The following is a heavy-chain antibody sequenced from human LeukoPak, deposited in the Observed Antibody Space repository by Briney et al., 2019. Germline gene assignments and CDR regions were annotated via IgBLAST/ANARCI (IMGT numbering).Heavy chain of an antibody. D-gene: IGHD5-12*01. V-gene: IGHV4-39*01. CDR2: IYYSGST. CDR3: ARSGSYSGYDYYAFDY. J-gene: IGHJ4*02. CDR1: GGSISSSSYY. Sequence: KTSETLSLTCTVSGGSISSSSYYWGRIRQPPGKGLEWIGSIYYSGSTYYNPSLKSRVTISVDTSKNQFSLKLSSVTAADTAVYYCARSGSYSGYDYYAFDYWGQGTLVTVSS.